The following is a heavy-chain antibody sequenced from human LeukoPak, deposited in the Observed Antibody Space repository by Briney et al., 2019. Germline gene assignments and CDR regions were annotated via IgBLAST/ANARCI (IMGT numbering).Heavy chain of an antibody. J-gene: IGHJ6*04. CDR2: IYYTGST. CDR1: GGSISTYY. CDR3: ARQVRPDV. V-gene: IGHV4-59*01. Sequence: SETLSLTCTVSGGSISTYYWNWIRQLPGKGLEWIGYIYYTGSTNYNPSLKSRVTISLDTSKNQFSLRLTSVTAADTAVYYCARQVRPDVWGKGTTVTVSS.